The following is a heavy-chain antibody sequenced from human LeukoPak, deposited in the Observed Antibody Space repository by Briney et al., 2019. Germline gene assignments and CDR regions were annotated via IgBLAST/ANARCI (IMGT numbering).Heavy chain of an antibody. Sequence: ASVKVSCKASGYTFTCYYMHWVRQAPGQGLEWMGWINPNSGGTNYAQKFQGRVTMTRDTSISTAYMELSRLRSDDTAVYYCARAGGGSGYSDYWGQGTLVTVSS. CDR3: ARAGGGSGYSDY. V-gene: IGHV1-2*02. CDR1: GYTFTCYY. CDR2: INPNSGGT. J-gene: IGHJ4*02. D-gene: IGHD3-22*01.